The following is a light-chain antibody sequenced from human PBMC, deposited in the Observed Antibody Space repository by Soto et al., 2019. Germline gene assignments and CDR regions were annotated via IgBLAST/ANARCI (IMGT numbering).Light chain of an antibody. Sequence: EIVMTQFPATLSVSPGERATLSCRASQSVSSNLAWYQQKPGQAPRLLIYGASTRATGIPARFSGSGSGTEFTLTISSLQSEDFAVYYCQQYNNWPPWTFDQGTKVEIK. CDR1: QSVSSN. V-gene: IGKV3-15*01. J-gene: IGKJ1*01. CDR2: GAS. CDR3: QQYNNWPPWT.